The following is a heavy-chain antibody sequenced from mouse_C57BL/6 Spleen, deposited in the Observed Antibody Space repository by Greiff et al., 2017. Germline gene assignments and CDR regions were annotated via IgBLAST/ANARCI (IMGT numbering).Heavy chain of an antibody. V-gene: IGHV1-82*01. J-gene: IGHJ4*01. CDR1: GYAFSSSW. D-gene: IGHD2-13*01. Sequence: VQLQQSGPELVKPGASVKISCKASGYAFSSSWMNWVKQRPGKGLEWIGRIYPGDGDTNYNGKFKGKATLTADKSSSTAYRQLSSLTSADSAVYFCARNGDCFYAMDYWGQGTSVTVSS. CDR2: IYPGDGDT. CDR3: ARNGDCFYAMDY.